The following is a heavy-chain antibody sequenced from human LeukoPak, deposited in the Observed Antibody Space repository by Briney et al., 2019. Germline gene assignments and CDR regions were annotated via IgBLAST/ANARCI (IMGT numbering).Heavy chain of an antibody. J-gene: IGHJ4*02. D-gene: IGHD7-27*01. CDR1: GVTISSYW. V-gene: IGHV3-7*01. Sequence: PGGSLRLSCAASGVTISSYWVNWVRQAPGKGLEWEANVDPDGSGKYYIDSVKGRFTVSRDNAKNSLYLQMTSLRAEDTATYYCLSWGVDKRWGQGALVTVSS. CDR2: VDPDGSGK. CDR3: LSWGVDKR.